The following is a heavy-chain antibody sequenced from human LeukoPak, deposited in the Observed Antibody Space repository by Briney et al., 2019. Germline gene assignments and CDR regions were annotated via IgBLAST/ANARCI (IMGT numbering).Heavy chain of an antibody. CDR1: GDTSTSLG. CDR2: SSAYNGNT. CDR3: ARDPMISGSVLFDY. D-gene: IGHD1-26*01. Sequence: SVKVSCRASGDTSTSLGITGWRRPPGQGLEWWGWSSAYNGNTNYAQTLQGRLSMATHTPTSTAYIQLRSLRSDDTAVYYCARDPMISGSVLFDYWGQGTLLTVSS. V-gene: IGHV1-18*01. J-gene: IGHJ4*02.